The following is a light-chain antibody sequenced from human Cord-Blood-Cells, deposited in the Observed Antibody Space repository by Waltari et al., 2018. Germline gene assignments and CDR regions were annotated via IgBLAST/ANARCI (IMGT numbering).Light chain of an antibody. J-gene: IGLJ2*01. CDR1: SSDVGSYHL. CDR2: EGS. CDR3: CSYAGSSTV. Sequence: QSALTQPDSVSVSPGQSITISCTGTSSDVGSYHLFSWYQQHPGKAPKLIIYEGSKRPSGVSNRFSGSKSGNPASLTISGLQAEDDADYYCCSYAGSSTVFGGGTKLTVL. V-gene: IGLV2-23*01.